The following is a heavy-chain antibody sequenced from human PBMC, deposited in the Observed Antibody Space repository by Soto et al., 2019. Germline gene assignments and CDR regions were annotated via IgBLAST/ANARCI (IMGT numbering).Heavy chain of an antibody. CDR2: IWFDGSDK. J-gene: IGHJ4*02. V-gene: IGHV3-30*02. CDR1: GFTFSTYG. CDR3: AKGEVRGIIPSYFDY. D-gene: IGHD3-10*01. Sequence: GSLRLSCAASGFTFSTYGMHWVRQAPGKGLEWVALIWFDGSDKYYADSVKGRFTMSRDNSKNTLYLQMDSLRAEDTALCCCAKGEVRGIIPSYFDYWGLGTLVTVSS.